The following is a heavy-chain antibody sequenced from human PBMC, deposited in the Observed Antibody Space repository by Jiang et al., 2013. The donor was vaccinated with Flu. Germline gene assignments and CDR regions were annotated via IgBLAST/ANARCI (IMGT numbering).Heavy chain of an antibody. CDR2: FYYSGST. CDR3: ASAFGDYPDS. CDR1: GASITSGDYF. Sequence: GPGLVKPSQTLSLTCTVSGASITSGDYFWTWIRQPPGQGLEWIGYFYYSGSTDYNPSLKSRLTISVDTSKNQFSLNLNSVTAADTAVYYCASAFGDYPDSWGQGTLVTVSS. D-gene: IGHD3-10*01. V-gene: IGHV4-30-4*01. J-gene: IGHJ4*02.